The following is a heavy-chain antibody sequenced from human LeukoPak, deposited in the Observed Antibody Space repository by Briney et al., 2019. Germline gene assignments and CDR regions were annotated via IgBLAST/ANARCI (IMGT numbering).Heavy chain of an antibody. J-gene: IGHJ4*02. CDR2: IYYSGST. Sequence: SETLSLTCTVSGGSISSSSYYWGWIRQPPGKGLEWIGSIYYSGSTYYNPSLKSRVTISVDTSKNQFSLKLSSVTAADTAVYYCARRRILDYWGQGTLVTVSS. V-gene: IGHV4-39*07. D-gene: IGHD2-21*01. CDR1: GGSISSSSYY. CDR3: ARRRILDY.